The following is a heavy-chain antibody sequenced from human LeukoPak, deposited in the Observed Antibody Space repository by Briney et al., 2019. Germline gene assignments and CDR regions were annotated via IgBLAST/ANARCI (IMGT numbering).Heavy chain of an antibody. CDR2: ISAYNGNT. CDR3: ARDNQYCSSGSCSPAGY. D-gene: IGHD2-15*01. V-gene: IGHV1-18*01. CDR1: GYTFTSYG. Sequence: ASVKVSCKASGYTFTSYGISWVRQAPGQGLEWMGWISAYNGNTNYAQKLQGRVTMTTDTSTSTAYMELRSLRSDDTAVYYCARDNQYCSSGSCSPAGYWGQGTLVTVSS. J-gene: IGHJ4*02.